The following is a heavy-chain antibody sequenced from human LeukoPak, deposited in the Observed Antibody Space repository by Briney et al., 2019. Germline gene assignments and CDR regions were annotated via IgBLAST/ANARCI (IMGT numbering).Heavy chain of an antibody. V-gene: IGHV1-18*01. Sequence: GASVKVSCKASGYTFTSYGISWVRQAPGPGLEWMGWISAYNGNTNYAQKLQGRVTMTTDTSTSTAYMELRSLRSDDTAVYYCARAPGDYVWGSYRAFDYWGQGTLVTVSS. CDR2: ISAYNGNT. CDR1: GYTFTSYG. D-gene: IGHD3-16*02. CDR3: ARAPGDYVWGSYRAFDY. J-gene: IGHJ4*02.